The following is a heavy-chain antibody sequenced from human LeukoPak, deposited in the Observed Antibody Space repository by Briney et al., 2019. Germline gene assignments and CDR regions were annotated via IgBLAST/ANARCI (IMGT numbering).Heavy chain of an antibody. J-gene: IGHJ4*02. CDR2: ISHSGTT. CDR3: ARLSILYAFDY. Sequence: SETLSLTCTVSGVSISSSNSYWGWIRQPPGKGLEWIGEISHSGTTTYSPSLKSRVTISVDTSKSQFSLKLSSVTAADTAVYYCARLSILYAFDYWGQGTLVTVSS. D-gene: IGHD2-8*01. CDR1: GVSISSSNSY. V-gene: IGHV4-39*07.